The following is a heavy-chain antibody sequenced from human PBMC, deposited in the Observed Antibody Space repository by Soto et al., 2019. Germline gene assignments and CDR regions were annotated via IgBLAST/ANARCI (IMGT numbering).Heavy chain of an antibody. V-gene: IGHV1-69*01. D-gene: IGHD3-22*01. CDR2: IFPIFGTA. CDR1: GGTFSSYA. Sequence: QVQLVQSGAEVKKPGSSVKVSCKASGGTFSSYAISWVRQAPGQGLEWMGGIFPIFGTANYAQKFQGRVTITADESTSTAYMEVSSLRSEDTAVYYCAKRSYDSSGYYWAIFDYWGQRTLVTDSS. J-gene: IGHJ4*02. CDR3: AKRSYDSSGYYWAIFDY.